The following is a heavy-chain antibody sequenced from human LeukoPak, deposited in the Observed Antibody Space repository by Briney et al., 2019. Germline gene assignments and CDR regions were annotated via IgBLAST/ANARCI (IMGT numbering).Heavy chain of an antibody. CDR2: ISSSSSTI. CDR1: GFTFSSYS. V-gene: IGHV3-48*01. Sequence: PGGSLRLSCAASGFTFSSYSMNWVRQAPGKGLEWVSYISSSSSTIYYADSVKGRFTISRDNAKTSLYLQMNSLRAEDTAVYYCARGLAVDVPDYWGQGTLVTVSS. D-gene: IGHD6-19*01. J-gene: IGHJ4*02. CDR3: ARGLAVDVPDY.